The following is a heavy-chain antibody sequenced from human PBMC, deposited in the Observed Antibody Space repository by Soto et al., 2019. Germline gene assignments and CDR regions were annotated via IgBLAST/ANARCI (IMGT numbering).Heavy chain of an antibody. CDR2: ISGDGGST. Sequence: GGSLRLSCAASGFTFDDYAMHWVRQAPGKGLEWVSLISGDGGSTYYADSVKGRFTISRDNSRNSLYLQMNSLRTEDTALYYCAKEIYDYVWGSYDYWGQGTLVTVSS. J-gene: IGHJ4*02. CDR1: GFTFDDYA. V-gene: IGHV3-43*02. CDR3: AKEIYDYVWGSYDY. D-gene: IGHD3-16*01.